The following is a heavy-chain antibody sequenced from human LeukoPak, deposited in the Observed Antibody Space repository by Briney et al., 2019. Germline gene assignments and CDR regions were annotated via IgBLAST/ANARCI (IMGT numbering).Heavy chain of an antibody. D-gene: IGHD3-22*01. V-gene: IGHV3-30*02. J-gene: IGHJ4*02. Sequence: GGSLRLSCAASGFTFSSYSMNWVRQAPGKGLEWVAFIRNDGSNKYYADSVKGRFTISRDNSKNTLYLQMDSLRAEDTAVYYCAKGYYTDYWGQGTLVTVSS. CDR1: GFTFSSYS. CDR3: AKGYYTDY. CDR2: IRNDGSNK.